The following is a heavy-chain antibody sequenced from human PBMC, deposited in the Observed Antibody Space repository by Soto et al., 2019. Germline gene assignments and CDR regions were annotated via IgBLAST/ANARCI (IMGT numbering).Heavy chain of an antibody. J-gene: IGHJ6*02. CDR2: TYYRSKWYN. CDR1: GDSVSSNSAA. D-gene: IGHD1-26*01. Sequence: PSQILSLTCAISGDSVSSNSAAWNWLRVSPSRGLEWLGRTYYRSKWYNDYAVSVKSRISINPDTSKNQFSLQLNSVTPEDTAVYYCARDPKDSGSNRRGMDVWGQGTTVTVSS. V-gene: IGHV6-1*01. CDR3: ARDPKDSGSNRRGMDV.